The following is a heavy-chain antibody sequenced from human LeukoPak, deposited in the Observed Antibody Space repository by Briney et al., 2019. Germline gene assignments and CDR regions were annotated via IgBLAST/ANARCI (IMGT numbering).Heavy chain of an antibody. CDR2: IKEDGSDK. Sequence: PGGSLRLSCEASGFTFSDYWMTWDRQAPGKGVEWVANIKEDGSDKYYVDSVKGRFTISRDNAKNSLYLQMNSLRAEDTAMYFCARAGGAFNAWGLGTLVTVSS. V-gene: IGHV3-7*04. D-gene: IGHD2-8*02. CDR3: ARAGGAFNA. CDR1: GFTFSDYW. J-gene: IGHJ5*02.